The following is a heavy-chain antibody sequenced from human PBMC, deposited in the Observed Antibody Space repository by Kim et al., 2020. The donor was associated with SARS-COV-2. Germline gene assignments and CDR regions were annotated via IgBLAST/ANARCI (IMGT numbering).Heavy chain of an antibody. CDR1: DGSISSAKW. J-gene: IGHJ4*02. D-gene: IGHD1-1*01. CDR2: IFHDGST. V-gene: IGHV4-4*02. CDR3: ASASGVQLERRTLDF. Sequence: SETLSPTCVVSDGSISSAKWWTWARQPPGKGLEWIGEIFHDGSTNYNPSLKSRITISLDKNKSEFSLKVTSVTAADTAIYFCASASGVQLERRTLDFWGRGTLVTVSS.